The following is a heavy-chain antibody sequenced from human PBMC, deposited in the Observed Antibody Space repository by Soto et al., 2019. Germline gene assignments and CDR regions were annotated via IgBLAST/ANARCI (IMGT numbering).Heavy chain of an antibody. V-gene: IGHV4-59*01. CDR2: IYYSGST. D-gene: IGHD3-22*01. Sequence: SETLSLTCTVSGGSISSYYWSWIRQPPGKGLEWIGYIYYSGSTNYNPSLKSRVTISVDTSKSQFSLKLSSVTAADTAVYYCARGGDSSGYPSDAFDIWGQGTMVTVSS. J-gene: IGHJ3*02. CDR3: ARGGDSSGYPSDAFDI. CDR1: GGSISSYY.